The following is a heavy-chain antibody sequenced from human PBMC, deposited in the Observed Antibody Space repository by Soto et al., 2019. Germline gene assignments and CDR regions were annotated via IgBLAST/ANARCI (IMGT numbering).Heavy chain of an antibody. CDR3: ARTPLSSTRAYVRFDY. CDR2: IVVGSGNT. CDR1: GFTFTSSA. Sequence: SVKVSCKASGFTFTSSAVQWARQARGQRLEWIGWIVVGSGNTNYAQKFQERVTITRDMSTSTAYMELNSLRAEDTAVYYCARTPLSSTRAYVRFDYWGQGTLVTVSS. D-gene: IGHD2-2*01. J-gene: IGHJ4*02. V-gene: IGHV1-58*01.